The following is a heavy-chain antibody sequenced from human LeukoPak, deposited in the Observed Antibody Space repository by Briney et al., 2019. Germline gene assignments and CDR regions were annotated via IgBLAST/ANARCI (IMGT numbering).Heavy chain of an antibody. V-gene: IGHV1-69*13. Sequence: SVKVSCKASGGTFSSYAISWVRQAPGQGLEWMGGIIPIFGIRNYAQEFQGRVTITADESTSTAYMELSSLRSEDTAVYYCAAGAGGFDYWGQGTLVTVSS. CDR1: GGTFSSYA. D-gene: IGHD3-10*01. CDR3: AAGAGGFDY. CDR2: IIPIFGIR. J-gene: IGHJ4*02.